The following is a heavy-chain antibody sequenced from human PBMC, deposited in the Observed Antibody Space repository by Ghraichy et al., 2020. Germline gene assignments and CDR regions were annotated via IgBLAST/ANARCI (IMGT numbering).Heavy chain of an antibody. V-gene: IGHV4-34*01. CDR2: INHSGST. CDR1: GGSFSGYY. CDR3: ARFYYDSSGYYFDY. D-gene: IGHD3-22*01. Sequence: SETLSLTCAVYGGSFSGYYWSWIRQPPGKGLEWIGEINHSGSTNYNPSLKSRVTISVDTSKNQFSLKLSSVTAADTAVYYCARFYYDSSGYYFDYWGQGTLVTVSS. J-gene: IGHJ4*02.